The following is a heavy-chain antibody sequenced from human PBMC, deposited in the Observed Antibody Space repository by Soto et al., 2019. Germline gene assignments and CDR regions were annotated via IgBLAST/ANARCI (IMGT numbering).Heavy chain of an antibody. J-gene: IGHJ4*02. CDR3: AKDQASGQGSFDS. Sequence: TGGSLRLSCAASGFTFNTYGMHWVRQAPDKGLEWVALISYDGSNQYYADSVKGRFTISRDNSKNTLFLQMNSLRADDTAVYYCAKDQASGQGSFDSWGQGTLVTVSS. V-gene: IGHV3-30*18. CDR2: ISYDGSNQ. CDR1: GFTFNTYG.